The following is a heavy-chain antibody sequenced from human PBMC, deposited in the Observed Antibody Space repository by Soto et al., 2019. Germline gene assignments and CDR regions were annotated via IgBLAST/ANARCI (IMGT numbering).Heavy chain of an antibody. V-gene: IGHV4-34*02. Sequence: QVQLQQWGPGLLKPSETLSLTCSVNGGSFSYYYWSWIRQSPGKGLEWIGEINHSGTINFNPSLKSRVTISIDTSENQFSLTLRSVTAADTAIYYGARSFRGVSLDWGQGTLVTVSS. CDR2: INHSGTI. CDR3: ARSFRGVSLD. D-gene: IGHD3-10*01. J-gene: IGHJ4*02. CDR1: GGSFSYYY.